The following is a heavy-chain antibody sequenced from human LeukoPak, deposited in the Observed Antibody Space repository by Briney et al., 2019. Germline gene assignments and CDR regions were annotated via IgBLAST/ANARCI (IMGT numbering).Heavy chain of an antibody. J-gene: IGHJ6*03. CDR2: IYYSGST. Sequence: SETLSLTCTVPGGSISSSSYYWGWIRQPPGKGLEWIGSIYYSGSTYYNPSLKSRVTISVDTSKNQFSLKLSSVTAADTAVYYCARVYGSGSYYNGYYYYYMDVWGKGTTVTISS. V-gene: IGHV4-39*01. CDR1: GGSISSSSYY. D-gene: IGHD3-10*01. CDR3: ARVYGSGSYYNGYYYYYMDV.